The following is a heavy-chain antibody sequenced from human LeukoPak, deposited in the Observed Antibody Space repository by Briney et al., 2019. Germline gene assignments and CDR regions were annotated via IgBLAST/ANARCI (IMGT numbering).Heavy chain of an antibody. Sequence: PSETLSLTCIVSGDSVNSSDNYWGWIRQPPGKGLEWIGSISFSGYTCYNPSLKSRVTMSVDTSKNQFSLRLSSVTAADTAVYYCARHQWLVSFYYFDFWGQGTLVTVSS. V-gene: IGHV4-39*01. CDR1: GDSVNSSDNY. J-gene: IGHJ4*02. CDR2: ISFSGYT. D-gene: IGHD6-19*01. CDR3: ARHQWLVSFYYFDF.